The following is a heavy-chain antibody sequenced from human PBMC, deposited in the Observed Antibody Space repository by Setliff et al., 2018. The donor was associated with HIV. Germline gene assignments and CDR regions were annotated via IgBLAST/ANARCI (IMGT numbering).Heavy chain of an antibody. Sequence: GGSLRLSCAASGFTFSTYNMNWARQAPGKGLEWVSSISDTRGYLYYADSVKGRFTISRDNAKNSLYLQMNSLRAEDTAVYYCVKDSGYWTLDYWGQGSLVTVSS. CDR1: GFTFSTYN. J-gene: IGHJ4*02. CDR2: ISDTRGYL. CDR3: VKDSGYWTLDY. V-gene: IGHV3-21*01. D-gene: IGHD5-12*01.